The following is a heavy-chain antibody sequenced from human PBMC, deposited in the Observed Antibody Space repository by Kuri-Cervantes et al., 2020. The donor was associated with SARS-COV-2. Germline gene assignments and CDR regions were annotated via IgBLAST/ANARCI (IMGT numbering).Heavy chain of an antibody. CDR2: ISYDGSNK. V-gene: IGHV3-30-3*01. CDR1: GFTFSSYA. Sequence: GSLRLSCAASGFTFSSYAMHWVRQAPGKGLEWVAVISYDGSNKYYADSVKGRFTISRDNSKNTLYLQMNSLRAEDTAVYYRARSPPLGYFDLWGRGTLVTVSS. CDR3: ARSPPLGYFDL. J-gene: IGHJ2*01.